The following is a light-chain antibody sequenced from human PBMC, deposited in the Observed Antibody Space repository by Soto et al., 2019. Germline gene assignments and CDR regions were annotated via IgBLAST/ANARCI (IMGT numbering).Light chain of an antibody. CDR2: DAS. CDR3: QQYNSYSHLYT. V-gene: IGKV1-5*01. CDR1: QSISSW. J-gene: IGKJ2*01. Sequence: DIQMTQSPSTLSASVADRVTITCRASQSISSWLARYQQKPGKAPKLLIYDASSLESGVPSRFSGSGSGTEFTLTISSLQPDDFATYYCQQYNSYSHLYTFGQGTKLEIK.